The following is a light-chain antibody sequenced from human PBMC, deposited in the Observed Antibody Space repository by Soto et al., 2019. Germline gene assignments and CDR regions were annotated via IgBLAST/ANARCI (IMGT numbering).Light chain of an antibody. V-gene: IGKV4-1*01. Sequence: DIVMTQSPDSLSVSLGESATINCKSSQNILYSSNNKNYVAWYQQKPGQPPKLLIYWASIRESGVPDRFSGSGSGTDFTLTISSLQAEDVAVYYCQQYYSSPTWTFGQGTKVDIK. CDR2: WAS. CDR1: QNILYSSNNKNY. J-gene: IGKJ1*01. CDR3: QQYYSSPTWT.